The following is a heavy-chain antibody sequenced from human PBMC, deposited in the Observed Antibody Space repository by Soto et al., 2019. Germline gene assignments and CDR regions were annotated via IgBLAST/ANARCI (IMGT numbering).Heavy chain of an antibody. J-gene: IGHJ4*02. CDR3: VGGQYYFDY. D-gene: IGHD3-10*01. Sequence: QVQLVESGGGVVQPGRSLRLSCAASGFPFSSYGMHWVREAPVKGLECVAVISYDGSNKYYADSVKGRFTISRDNSASTLYLQMNSLRPEDTALYYCVGGQYYFDYRGQGTLVTVSP. V-gene: IGHV3-30*03. CDR2: ISYDGSNK. CDR1: GFPFSSYG.